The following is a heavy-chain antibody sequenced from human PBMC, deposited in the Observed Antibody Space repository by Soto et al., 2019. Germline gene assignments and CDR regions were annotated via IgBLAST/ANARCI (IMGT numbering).Heavy chain of an antibody. J-gene: IGHJ4*02. CDR2: INPKSGGT. Sequence: QVQLVQSGAEVKKPGASVKVSCKATGYTFTGYYMHWVRQAPGQGLEWMGWINPKSGGTYYLQKFQGRVTMTRDTSISSAYMERSRLRFDDTATYYCARGNSGDDDEFDYWGQGTPVTVSS. D-gene: IGHD5-12*01. CDR3: ARGNSGDDDEFDY. CDR1: GYTFTGYY. V-gene: IGHV1-2*02.